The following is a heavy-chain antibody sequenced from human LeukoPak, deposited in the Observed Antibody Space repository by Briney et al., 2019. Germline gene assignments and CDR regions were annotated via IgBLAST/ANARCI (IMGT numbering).Heavy chain of an antibody. Sequence: PGGSLRLSCAASGFTVSSNYMSWVRQAPGKGLEWVSVIYSGGSTYYADSVKGRFTISRHNSKNTLYLQMNSLRAEDTAVYYCARGSPSPDYYGSGSYHRGLLDPWGQGTLVTVSS. CDR3: ARGSPSPDYYGSGSYHRGLLDP. D-gene: IGHD3-10*01. CDR2: IYSGGST. CDR1: GFTVSSNY. J-gene: IGHJ5*02. V-gene: IGHV3-53*01.